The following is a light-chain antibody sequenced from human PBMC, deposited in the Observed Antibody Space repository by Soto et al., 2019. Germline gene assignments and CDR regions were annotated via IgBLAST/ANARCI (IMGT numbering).Light chain of an antibody. CDR3: QKYNLAPKA. J-gene: IGKJ2*01. CDR1: QDINNY. CDR2: AAS. V-gene: IGKV1-27*01. Sequence: IKMTQSPSSLSASVGDRVTITCRASQDINNYLAGYQQKPGKVPKLLIYAASTLQSGVPSRFSGSRSGTDFTLTISSLQPEDVATYYCQKYNLAPKAFGQGTKLEIK.